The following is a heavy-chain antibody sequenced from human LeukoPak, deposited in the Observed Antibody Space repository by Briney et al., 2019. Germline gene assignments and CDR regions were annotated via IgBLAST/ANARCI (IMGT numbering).Heavy chain of an antibody. D-gene: IGHD2-8*01. CDR2: IYYSGST. V-gene: IGHV4-61*08. CDR1: GGSISSGDYY. CDR3: AREFQSYCTNGLCHYFDY. Sequence: PSETLSLTCTVSGGSISSGDYYWSWIRQPPGKGLEWIGYIYYSGSTNYNPSLKSRVTISVDTSKNQFSLKLSSMTAADTAVYYCAREFQSYCTNGLCHYFDYWGQGTLVTVSS. J-gene: IGHJ4*02.